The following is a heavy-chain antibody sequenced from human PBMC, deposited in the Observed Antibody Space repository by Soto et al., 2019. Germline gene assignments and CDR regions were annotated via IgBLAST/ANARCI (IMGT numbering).Heavy chain of an antibody. CDR1: GFRFSEHA. CDR3: SRGSLGYYGP. J-gene: IGHJ5*02. D-gene: IGHD1-26*01. CDR2: IRNTPYGGTT. Sequence: PGGSLRLSCNCSGFRFSEHAMTWVRQAPGKGLEWVGFIRNTPYGGTTDYAASVRVRFTISRDDSESIAYLQMSSLKTEALGVYYCSRGSLGYYGPCGPGTLGTVSS. V-gene: IGHV3-49*04.